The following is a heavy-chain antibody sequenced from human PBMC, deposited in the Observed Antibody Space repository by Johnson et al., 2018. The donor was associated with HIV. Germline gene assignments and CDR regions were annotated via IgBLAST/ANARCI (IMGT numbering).Heavy chain of an antibody. CDR3: ARGGRGYSYSYAFDI. Sequence: VQLVESGGGVVQPGGSLRLSCAASGFTFSSYAMHWVRQAPGKGLEYVSAISSNGGSTYYANSVKGSFTISRDNSKNTLYLQMGSLRAEDMAVYYCARGGRGYSYSYAFDIWGQGTMVTVSS. CDR2: ISSNGGST. V-gene: IGHV3-64*01. CDR1: GFTFSSYA. J-gene: IGHJ3*02. D-gene: IGHD5-18*01.